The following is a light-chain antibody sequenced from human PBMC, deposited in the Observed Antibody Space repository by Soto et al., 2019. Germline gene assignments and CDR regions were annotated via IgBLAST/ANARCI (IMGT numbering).Light chain of an antibody. CDR3: SSYTFSSALVV. Sequence: QSALTQPASVSGSPGQSIAISCTGTSSDVGGYNFVSWYQQHPGKAPRLMIYEVSNRPSGVSDRFSGSKSGNTASLTISGLQAGDEADYYCSSYTFSSALVVFGGGTKLTVL. CDR2: EVS. CDR1: SSDVGGYNF. J-gene: IGLJ2*01. V-gene: IGLV2-14*01.